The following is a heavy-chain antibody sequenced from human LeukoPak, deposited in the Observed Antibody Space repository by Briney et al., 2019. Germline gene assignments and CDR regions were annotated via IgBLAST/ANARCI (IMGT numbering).Heavy chain of an antibody. CDR1: GFTFSSYS. Sequence: GGSLRLSCAASGFTFSSYSMNWVRQAPGNGLEWVSSISSSSSYIYYADSVKGRFTISRDNAKNSLYLQMNSLRAEDTAVYYCARLTYYYDSSGSTNWFDPWGQGTLVTVSS. V-gene: IGHV3-21*01. CDR3: ARLTYYYDSSGSTNWFDP. D-gene: IGHD3-22*01. J-gene: IGHJ5*02. CDR2: ISSSSSYI.